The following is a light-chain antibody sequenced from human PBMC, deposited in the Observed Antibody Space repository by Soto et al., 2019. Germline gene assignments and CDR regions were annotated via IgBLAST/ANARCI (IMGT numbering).Light chain of an antibody. CDR1: SSDVGGYNY. J-gene: IGLJ7*01. CDR3: SSYTSSSTLAV. V-gene: IGLV2-14*01. Sequence: QSALTQPASVSGSPGQSITISCTGTSSDVGGYNYVSWYQQHPGKAPKLMIYDDSNRPSGVSNRFSGSKSGNTASLTISGLQAEDEADYYCSSYTSSSTLAVFGGGTQLTVL. CDR2: DDS.